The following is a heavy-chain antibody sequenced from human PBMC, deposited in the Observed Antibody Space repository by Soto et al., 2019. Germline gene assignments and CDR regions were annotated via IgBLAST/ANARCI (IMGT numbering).Heavy chain of an antibody. V-gene: IGHV3-7*01. CDR2: IKQDGSAK. J-gene: IGHJ4*01. CDR1: GFTFWGDC. D-gene: IGHD2-15*01. Sequence: EVQLVESGGGLVQPGGSLRLSCVASGFTFWGDCMSWVRQAPGKGLEWVANIKQDGSAKEYLDSVSGRFTISRDNSKNSVYLQMISVRAAYTAVYYCARDLYGGFSYGPGDNWGHGTLVTVSS. CDR3: ARDLYGGFSYGPGDN.